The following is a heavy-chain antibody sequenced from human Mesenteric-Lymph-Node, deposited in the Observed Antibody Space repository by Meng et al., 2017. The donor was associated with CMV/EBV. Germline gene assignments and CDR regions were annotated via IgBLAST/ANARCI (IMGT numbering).Heavy chain of an antibody. CDR2: VYYTGST. V-gene: IGHV4-39*07. J-gene: IGHJ4*02. Sequence: GSLRLSCTVSGGSVGISTYYWDWIRQTPGTGLEWIGSVYYTGSTSYNPSLKSRVTISVDTSKNQFSLKLSSVTAADTAVYYCARDRRDYDFWSGHYYFDYWGQGTLVTVSS. CDR3: ARDRRDYDFWSGHYYFDY. D-gene: IGHD3-3*01. CDR1: GGSVGISTYY.